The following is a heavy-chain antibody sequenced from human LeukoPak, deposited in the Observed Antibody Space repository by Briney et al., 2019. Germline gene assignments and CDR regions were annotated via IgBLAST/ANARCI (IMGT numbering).Heavy chain of an antibody. Sequence: GASVKVSCKASGYTFTGYYMHWVRQAPGQGLEWMGWINPNSGGTNYAQKFQGRVTMTRDTSISTAYMELSRLRSDDTAVYYCARVGGAHNLGPFDYWGQGTLVTVSS. D-gene: IGHD1-26*01. CDR1: GYTFTGYY. CDR3: ARVGGAHNLGPFDY. CDR2: INPNSGGT. V-gene: IGHV1-2*02. J-gene: IGHJ4*02.